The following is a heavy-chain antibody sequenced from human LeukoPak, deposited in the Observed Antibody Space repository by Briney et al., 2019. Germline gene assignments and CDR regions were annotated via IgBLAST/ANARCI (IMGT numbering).Heavy chain of an antibody. CDR3: ARGGPIYCSGDSCYPGDY. J-gene: IGHJ4*02. D-gene: IGHD2-15*01. CDR2: ISGRDNTI. CDR1: GFIFSDYS. V-gene: IGHV3-11*04. Sequence: PGGSLRLSCVASGFIFSDYSMSWIRQTPGKGLEWISYISGRDNTIYYADSVKGRFTISRDNSKNTLYLQMNSLRAEDTAVYYCARGGPIYCSGDSCYPGDYWGQGTLVTVSS.